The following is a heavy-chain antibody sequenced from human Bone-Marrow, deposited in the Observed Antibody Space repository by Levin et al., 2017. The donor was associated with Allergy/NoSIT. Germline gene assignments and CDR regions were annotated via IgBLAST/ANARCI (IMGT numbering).Heavy chain of an antibody. CDR3: AKAPGIAVAGTNFGIVH. D-gene: IGHD6-19*01. V-gene: IGHV3-9*01. CDR2: ISWNGAGL. J-gene: IGHJ4*02. CDR1: GFTFDDYA. Sequence: SLKISCAASGFTFDDYAMHWVREAPGKGLEWVAGISWNGAGLGYTDSVKGRFTISRDNAKNSVFLEMNSLRPEDTGFYYCAKAPGIAVAGTNFGIVHWGQGTLVTVSS.